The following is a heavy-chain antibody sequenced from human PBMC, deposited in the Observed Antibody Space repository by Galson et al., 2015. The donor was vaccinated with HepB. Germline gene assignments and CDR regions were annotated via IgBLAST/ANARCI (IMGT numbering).Heavy chain of an antibody. J-gene: IGHJ4*02. V-gene: IGHV5-51*03. CDR2: IYPGDSDT. Sequence: SGAEVKKPGESLKISCKGSGYSFTSYWIGWVRQMPGKGLEWMGIIYPGDSDTRYSPSFQGQVTISADKSISTAYLQWSSLKASDTAVYYCARIPPQETVAAAAGSDYWGQGTLVTVSS. CDR3: ARIPPQETVAAAAGSDY. D-gene: IGHD6-13*01. CDR1: GYSFTSYW.